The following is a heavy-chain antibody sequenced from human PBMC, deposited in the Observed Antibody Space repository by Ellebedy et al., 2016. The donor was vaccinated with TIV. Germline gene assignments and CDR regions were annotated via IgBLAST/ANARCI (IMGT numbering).Heavy chain of an antibody. V-gene: IGHV1-3*01. CDR2: INPGNGDT. D-gene: IGHD2-15*01. CDR3: ARISSGGSY. J-gene: IGHJ4*02. Sequence: AASVKVFCKASGYSFSNYALHWVRQDSGQSLEWMGWINPGNGDTKHSQKFQGRVTFTRDTSASTAYMELSSLRYEDTAVYYCARISSGGSYWGQGSLVTVSS. CDR1: GYSFSNYA.